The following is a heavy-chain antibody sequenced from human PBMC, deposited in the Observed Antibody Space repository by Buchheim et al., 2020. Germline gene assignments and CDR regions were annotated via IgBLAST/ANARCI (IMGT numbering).Heavy chain of an antibody. CDR3: ARGPRDYFGMDV. J-gene: IGHJ6*02. CDR2: INTDGSNT. Sequence: EVQLVESGGGLVQPGGSLRLSCAASAFSFSNNWMHWVRQAPGKGLVWVSRINTDGSNTNYADSVEGRFTISRDNAKNKLFLQMNSLRAEDTAVYYCARGPRDYFGMDVWGQGTT. CDR1: AFSFSNNW. V-gene: IGHV3-74*01.